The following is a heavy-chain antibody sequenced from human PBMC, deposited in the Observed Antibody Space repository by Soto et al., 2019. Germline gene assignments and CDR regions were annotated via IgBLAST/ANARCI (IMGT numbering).Heavy chain of an antibody. CDR2: MNPNSGNT. CDR3: ASAHNWNDPFDY. Sequence: QVQLVQSGAEVKKPGASVKVSCKASGYTFTSYDINWVRQATGQGLEWMGWMNPNSGNTGYAQKFQGRVTMTRNTSISTAYMELRSLSSEDTAVYYCASAHNWNDPFDYWGQGTLVTVSS. J-gene: IGHJ4*02. D-gene: IGHD1-20*01. V-gene: IGHV1-8*01. CDR1: GYTFTSYD.